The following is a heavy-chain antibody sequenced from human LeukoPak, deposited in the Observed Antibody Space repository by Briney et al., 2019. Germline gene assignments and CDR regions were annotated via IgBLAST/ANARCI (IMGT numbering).Heavy chain of an antibody. CDR2: ISSSSSYI. J-gene: IGHJ1*01. V-gene: IGHV3-21*01. D-gene: IGHD2-15*01. CDR1: GFAFSSYA. Sequence: GGSLRLSCAASGFAFSSYAMSWVRQAPGKGLEWVSSISSSSSYIYYADSVKGRFTISRDNAKNSLYLQMNSLRAEDTAVYYCAREKYCSGGSCYFEYFQHWGQGTLVTVSS. CDR3: AREKYCSGGSCYFEYFQH.